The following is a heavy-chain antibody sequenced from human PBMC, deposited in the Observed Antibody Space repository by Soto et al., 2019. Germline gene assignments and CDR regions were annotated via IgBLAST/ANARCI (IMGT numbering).Heavy chain of an antibody. Sequence: QVQLVESGGGVVQPGRSLRLSCAASGFTFNRHPLHWVRQAPGKGLEWVAVISHDGNNKYYADSVKGRFTISRDNSMNMLYLQMQGLRTEDTAIFYCARASGHIYATLHGPFDHWGQGALVTVSS. CDR2: ISHDGNNK. V-gene: IGHV3-30-3*01. J-gene: IGHJ4*02. D-gene: IGHD2-8*01. CDR1: GFTFNRHP. CDR3: ARASGHIYATLHGPFDH.